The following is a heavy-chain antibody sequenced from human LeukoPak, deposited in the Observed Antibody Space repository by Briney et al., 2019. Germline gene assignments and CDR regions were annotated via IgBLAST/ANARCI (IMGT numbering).Heavy chain of an antibody. CDR2: ISSSGRTT. CDR3: AGLSPYYNMDV. J-gene: IGHJ6*03. CDR1: GFTFSDHY. Sequence: PGGSLRLSCAASGFTFSDHYMSWIRQAPGKGLEWVSYISSSGRTTYYADSVKGRFTISRDNVKDSLYLQMNSLRAEDTAVYYCAGLSPYYNMDVWGKGSTVTVSS. V-gene: IGHV3-11*01.